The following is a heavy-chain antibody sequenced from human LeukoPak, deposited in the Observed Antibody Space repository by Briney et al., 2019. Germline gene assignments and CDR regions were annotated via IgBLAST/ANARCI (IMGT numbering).Heavy chain of an antibody. CDR2: MYYSGST. CDR1: GDSISSSSYY. D-gene: IGHD3-22*01. J-gene: IGHJ3*02. Sequence: PAETLSLTCTVSGDSISSSSYYWGWIRQPPGKGLEWIGSMYYSGSTYYNPSLKSLFTKTVENGKNPYLQKLSSVTAADTAVYYCARTPTGYDSSAGAFDIWGQGTMVTVSS. V-gene: IGHV4-39*06. CDR3: ARTPTGYDSSAGAFDI.